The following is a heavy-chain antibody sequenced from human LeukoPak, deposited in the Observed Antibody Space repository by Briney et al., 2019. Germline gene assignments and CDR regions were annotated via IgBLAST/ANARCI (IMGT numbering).Heavy chain of an antibody. CDR2: IHYSGST. J-gene: IGHJ4*02. CDR3: ARLTPPATYFDY. D-gene: IGHD5-24*01. Sequence: PSQTLSLTCTVSSGSISSGDCYWSWIRQPPGKGLEWIGYIHYSGSTYYNPSLKSRVTISVDKSKNQFSLKLSSVTAADTAVYYCARLTPPATYFDYWGQGTLVTVSS. CDR1: SGSISSGDCY. V-gene: IGHV4-30-4*01.